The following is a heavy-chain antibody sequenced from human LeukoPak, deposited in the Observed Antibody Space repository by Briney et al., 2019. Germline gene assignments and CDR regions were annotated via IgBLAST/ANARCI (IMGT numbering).Heavy chain of an antibody. CDR3: AKDAGSSSWEIDY. D-gene: IGHD6-13*01. J-gene: IGHJ4*02. CDR1: GGSITSFY. Sequence: SETLSLTCTVSGGSITSFYWNWIRQPPGKGLEWIGYIYYSGTTNYNPSLKSRVTISVDTSKNQFSLNLTSVTAADTAVYYCAKDAGSSSWEIDYWGQGTLVTVSS. V-gene: IGHV4-59*01. CDR2: IYYSGTT.